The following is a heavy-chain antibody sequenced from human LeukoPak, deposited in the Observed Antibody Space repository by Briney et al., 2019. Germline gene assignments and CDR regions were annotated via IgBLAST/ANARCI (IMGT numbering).Heavy chain of an antibody. D-gene: IGHD4-11*01. CDR2: ISSSGSTI. Sequence: GGSLRLSCAASGFTFSDYYMSWIRQAPGKGLEWVSYISSSGSTIYYADSVKGRFTISRDNAKNSLYLQMNSLRAEDTAVYYCTRDSTTVSPHAFDIWGQGTTVTFSS. CDR1: GFTFSDYY. V-gene: IGHV3-11*01. J-gene: IGHJ3*02. CDR3: TRDSTTVSPHAFDI.